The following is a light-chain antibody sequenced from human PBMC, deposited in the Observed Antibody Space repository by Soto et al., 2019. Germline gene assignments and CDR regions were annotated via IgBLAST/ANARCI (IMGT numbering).Light chain of an antibody. CDR2: GAS. V-gene: IGKV3-20*01. Sequence: DIVLTQSPGTLSLSPGERATLSCRASQSVYSSYLASYQQKPGQPPRLLIYGASSRAIGIPDRFSGSGSETEFSLTISRLELEDFAVYYCQQYGSSPLTFGQGTKVEIK. CDR1: QSVYSSY. CDR3: QQYGSSPLT. J-gene: IGKJ1*01.